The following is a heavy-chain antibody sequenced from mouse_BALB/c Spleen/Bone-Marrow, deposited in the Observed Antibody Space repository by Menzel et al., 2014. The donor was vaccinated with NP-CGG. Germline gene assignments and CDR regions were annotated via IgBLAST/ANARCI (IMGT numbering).Heavy chain of an antibody. CDR1: GFTFTDYY. J-gene: IGHJ4*01. CDR2: IRNKANGYTT. Sequence: EVKLVESGGGLVQPGGSLRLSCAPSGFTFTDYYMGWVRQPPGKALEWLGFIRNKANGYTTEYSASVKGRFTISRDNPQSILYLQMNTLRAEDSATYYCAVMDYWGQGTSVTVSS. V-gene: IGHV7-3*02. CDR3: AVMDY.